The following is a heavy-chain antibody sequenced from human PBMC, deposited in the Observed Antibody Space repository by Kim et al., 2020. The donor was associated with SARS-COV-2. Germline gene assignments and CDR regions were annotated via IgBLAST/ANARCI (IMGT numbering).Heavy chain of an antibody. CDR1: GFAFSSYA. Sequence: GSLRLSCAASGFAFSSYAMTWVRQAPGKGLEWVSSIGGDGDTTYYADSVRGRFTISRDNPNNAVYLQMNSLRAEDTAKYYCAKGRSGTSTSCYNYWGQG. V-gene: IGHV3-23*01. CDR2: IGGDGDTT. CDR3: AKGRSGTSTSCYNY. D-gene: IGHD2-2*01. J-gene: IGHJ4*01.